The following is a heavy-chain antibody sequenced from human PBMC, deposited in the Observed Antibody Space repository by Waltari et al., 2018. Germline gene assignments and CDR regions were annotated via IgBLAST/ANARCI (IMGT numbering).Heavy chain of an antibody. CDR3: ARMSSMEGGYDWGYYMDV. D-gene: IGHD5-12*01. CDR2: IYYSGST. Sequence: QVQLQESGPGLVKPSETLSLTCTVSGGSISSHYWSWIRQPPGKGLEWIGYIYYSGSTNYNPSLKSRVTISVDTSKNQFSLKLSSVTAADTAVYYCARMSSMEGGYDWGYYMDVWGKGTTVTVSS. V-gene: IGHV4-59*11. J-gene: IGHJ6*03. CDR1: GGSISSHY.